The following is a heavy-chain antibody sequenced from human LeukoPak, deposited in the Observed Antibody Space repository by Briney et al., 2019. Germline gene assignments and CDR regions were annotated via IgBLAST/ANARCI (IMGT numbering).Heavy chain of an antibody. D-gene: IGHD4-17*01. Sequence: PSQTLSLTCTVSGGSISSGGYYWSWIRQPPGKGLEWIGCIYHSGSTYYNPSLKSRVTISVDRSKNQFSLKLSSVTAADTAVYYCARGAVTGPFDYWGQGTLVTVSS. CDR3: ARGAVTGPFDY. J-gene: IGHJ4*02. CDR2: IYHSGST. V-gene: IGHV4-30-2*01. CDR1: GGSISSGGYY.